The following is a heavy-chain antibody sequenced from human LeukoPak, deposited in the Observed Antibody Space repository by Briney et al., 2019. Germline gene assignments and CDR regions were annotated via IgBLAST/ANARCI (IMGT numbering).Heavy chain of an antibody. V-gene: IGHV3-9*01. J-gene: IGHJ4*02. Sequence: GGSLRLSCAASGFTFDDYAMHWVRQAPGKGLEWVSGISWNSGSIGYADSVKGRFTISRDNSKNTLYLQMNSLRAEDTAVYYCARGPRFFLDYWGQGTLVTVSS. CDR1: GFTFDDYA. CDR2: ISWNSGSI. D-gene: IGHD3-3*01. CDR3: ARGPRFFLDY.